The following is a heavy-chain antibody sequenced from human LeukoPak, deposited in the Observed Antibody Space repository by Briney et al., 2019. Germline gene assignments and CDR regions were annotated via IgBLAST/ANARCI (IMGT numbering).Heavy chain of an antibody. J-gene: IGHJ4*02. CDR2: ISYDGSNK. D-gene: IGHD5-24*01. CDR3: AGDRDGYNSIFDY. V-gene: IGHV3-30*04. Sequence: GGPLRLSCAASGFTFSSYAMHWVRQAPGKGLEWVAVISYDGSNKYYADSVKGRFTISRDNSKNTLYLQMNSLRAEDTAVYYCAGDRDGYNSIFDYWGQGTLVTVSS. CDR1: GFTFSSYA.